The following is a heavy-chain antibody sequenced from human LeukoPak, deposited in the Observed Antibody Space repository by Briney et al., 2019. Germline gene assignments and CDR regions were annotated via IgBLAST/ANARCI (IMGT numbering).Heavy chain of an antibody. D-gene: IGHD3-3*01. Sequence: GGSLRLSCAASGFTFSSYSMNWVRQAPGKGLEWVSSISSSSSYIYYADSVKGRFAISRDNAKNSLYLQMNSLRAEDTAVYYCASFGDYDFWSGYYYFDYWGQGTLVTVSS. CDR2: ISSSSSYI. CDR3: ASFGDYDFWSGYYYFDY. J-gene: IGHJ4*02. CDR1: GFTFSSYS. V-gene: IGHV3-21*01.